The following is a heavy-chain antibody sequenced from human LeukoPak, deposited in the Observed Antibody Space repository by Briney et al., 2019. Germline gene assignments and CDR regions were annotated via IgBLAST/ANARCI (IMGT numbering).Heavy chain of an antibody. CDR3: ARYDYGDYVWEAFDI. Sequence: SETLSLTCTVSGGSISSSSYYWGWIRQPPGKGLEWIGSIYYSGSTYYNPSLKSRVTVSVDTSKNQFSLKLSSVTAADTAVYYCARYDYGDYVWEAFDIWGQGTMVTVSS. D-gene: IGHD4-17*01. J-gene: IGHJ3*02. V-gene: IGHV4-39*07. CDR2: IYYSGST. CDR1: GGSISSSSYY.